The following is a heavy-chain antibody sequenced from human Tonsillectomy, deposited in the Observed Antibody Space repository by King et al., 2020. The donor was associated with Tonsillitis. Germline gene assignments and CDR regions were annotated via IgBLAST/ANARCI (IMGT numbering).Heavy chain of an antibody. J-gene: IGHJ6*02. Sequence: QLVQSGAEVKKPGESLKISCKGSGYNFTNYWIDWVRQMPGKGLEWMGIFYPGDSDARYSPSFLGQVTISADKSISTAYLRWDSLKASDTAMYFCARRGFAGTYGYFYGLDVWGQGTAVTVSS. CDR3: ARRGFAGTYGYFYGLDV. V-gene: IGHV5-51*01. CDR2: FYPGDSDA. CDR1: GYNFTNYW. D-gene: IGHD6-13*01.